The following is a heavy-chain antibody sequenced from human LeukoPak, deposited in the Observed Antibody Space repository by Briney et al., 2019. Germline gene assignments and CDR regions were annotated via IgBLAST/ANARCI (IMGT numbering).Heavy chain of an antibody. CDR1: GYTFTGYY. CDR3: ARVYDILTGYFDY. Sequence: ASVKVSCKASGYTFTGYYMHWVRQAPGQGLEWMGWINPNSGGTNYAQKFQGRVTMTRDTSISTAYMELSRLRSGDTAMYYCARVYDILTGYFDYWGQGTLVTVSS. J-gene: IGHJ4*02. CDR2: INPNSGGT. D-gene: IGHD3-9*01. V-gene: IGHV1-2*02.